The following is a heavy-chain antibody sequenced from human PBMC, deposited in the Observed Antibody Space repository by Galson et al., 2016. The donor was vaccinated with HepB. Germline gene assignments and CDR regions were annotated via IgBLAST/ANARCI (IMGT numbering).Heavy chain of an antibody. J-gene: IGHJ4*02. CDR2: IHAGDSDT. V-gene: IGHV5-51*01. CDR3: ARTSTPYFDY. CDR1: GYSFTNYW. Sequence: QSGAEVKKPGESLEISCKGSGYSFTNYWIGWVRQMPGKGLEWMGIIHAGDSDTRYSPSFQGQVTISVDKSISTAYLQWSSLKASDTAMYYCARTSTPYFDYWGQGTLVTVSS.